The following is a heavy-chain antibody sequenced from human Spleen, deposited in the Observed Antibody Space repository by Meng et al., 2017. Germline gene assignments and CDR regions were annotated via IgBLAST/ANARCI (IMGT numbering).Heavy chain of an antibody. CDR3: ASHCTSTSCYYYYGMDV. CDR2: IYYSGSA. V-gene: IGHV4-39*07. D-gene: IGHD2-2*01. J-gene: IGHJ6*02. CDR1: GGSISSSSYW. Sequence: SETLSLTCTVSGGSISSSSYWWVWIRQPPGKGLEWIGNIYYSGSANYNPSLRSRATISVDTSKNQFSLKVSSVTAADTAVYYCASHCTSTSCYYYYGMDVWGQGTTVTVS.